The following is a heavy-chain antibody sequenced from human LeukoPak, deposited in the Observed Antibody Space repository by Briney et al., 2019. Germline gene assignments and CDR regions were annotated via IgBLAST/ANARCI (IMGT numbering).Heavy chain of an antibody. J-gene: IGHJ4*02. V-gene: IGHV3-30*03. CDR3: ARGVAAAGTWSFDY. CDR1: GIKISYSA. D-gene: IGHD6-13*01. CDR2: ISYDGSNK. Sequence: GGSLRLSCAASGIKISYSAMHWVRQAPAKGLQGVALISYDGSNKDYVDSVKGRFTISRDNSKNTLYLQMNGLRPEDTAIYYCARGVAAAGTWSFDYWGQGSLVAVSS.